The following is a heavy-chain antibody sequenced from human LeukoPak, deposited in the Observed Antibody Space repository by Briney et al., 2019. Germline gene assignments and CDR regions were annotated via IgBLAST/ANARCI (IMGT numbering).Heavy chain of an antibody. Sequence: GGSLRLSCSASGFTFSSYAMHWVRQAPGKGLEYVSAISSNGGSTYYADSVKGRFTISRDNSKNTLYLQMSSLRAEDTAVYYCVRTLIIVATIGYYYYGMDVWGKGTTVTVSS. V-gene: IGHV3-64D*06. CDR2: ISSNGGST. CDR1: GFTFSSYA. CDR3: VRTLIIVATIGYYYYGMDV. J-gene: IGHJ6*04. D-gene: IGHD5-12*01.